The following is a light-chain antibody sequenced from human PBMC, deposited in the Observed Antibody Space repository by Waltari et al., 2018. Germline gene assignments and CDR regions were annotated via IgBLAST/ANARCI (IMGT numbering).Light chain of an antibody. Sequence: QAAPTQSPSVSGSVGQSLTIPCTGTSSDIGYYNAVSWYQQHPGKAPKLMIYEVSKRPSGVSDRFSGSKSGNTASLTISGLQAEDEADYYCSSYAGYAGSVSWVFGGGTRLTVL. CDR1: SSDIGYYNA. V-gene: IGLV2-23*02. CDR2: EVS. CDR3: SSYAGYAGSVSWV. J-gene: IGLJ3*02.